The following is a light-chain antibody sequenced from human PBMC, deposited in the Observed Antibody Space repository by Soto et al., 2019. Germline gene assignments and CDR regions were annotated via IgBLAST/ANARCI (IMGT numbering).Light chain of an antibody. Sequence: EIVLTQSPGTLSLSPVERATLSCRASQSVSSSYLAWYQQKPGQAPRLLIYGASSRATGIPDRFSGSGSGTDFTLTISRLEPEDFAVYYCQQYGMSPRTFGQGTKVDIK. J-gene: IGKJ1*01. CDR3: QQYGMSPRT. CDR1: QSVSSSY. CDR2: GAS. V-gene: IGKV3-20*01.